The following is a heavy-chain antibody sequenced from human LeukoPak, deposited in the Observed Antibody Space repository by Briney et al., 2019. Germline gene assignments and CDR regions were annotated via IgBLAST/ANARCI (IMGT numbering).Heavy chain of an antibody. V-gene: IGHV3-30*03. D-gene: IGHD3-10*02. CDR1: GFTFSSYG. J-gene: IGHJ4*02. CDR3: ARVWGVTKFGIDY. CDR2: ISYDGSNK. Sequence: GGSLRLSCAASGFTFSSYGMHWVRQAPGKGLEWVAVISYDGSNKYYADSVKGRFTISRDNFKNTLYLQMDSLRAEDTAVYYCARVWGVTKFGIDYWGQGTLVTVSS.